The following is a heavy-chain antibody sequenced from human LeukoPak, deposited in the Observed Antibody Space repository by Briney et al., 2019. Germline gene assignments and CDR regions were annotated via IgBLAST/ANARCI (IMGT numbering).Heavy chain of an antibody. V-gene: IGHV5-51*01. CDR1: GYSLTSYW. CDR2: IYPGDSDT. CDR3: ARGPYDFWSGYPFFDY. Sequence: GESLKISCKGSGYSLTSYWIGWVRQMPGKGLEWMGIIYPGDSDTRYSPSFQGQVTISADKSISTAYLQWSSLKASDTAMYYCARGPYDFWSGYPFFDYWGQGTLVTVSS. D-gene: IGHD3-3*01. J-gene: IGHJ4*02.